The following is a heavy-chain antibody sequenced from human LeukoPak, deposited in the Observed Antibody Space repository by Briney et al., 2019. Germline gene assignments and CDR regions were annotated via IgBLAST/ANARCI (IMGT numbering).Heavy chain of an antibody. J-gene: IGHJ6*02. D-gene: IGHD3-10*01. CDR1: GYTFTSYY. V-gene: IGHV1-46*01. Sequence: GASVKVSCKASGYTFTSYYMHWVRQAPGQGLEWMGIINPSGGSTSYAQKFQGRVTMTRDTSTSTAYMELSSLRSEDTAVYYCARGVPGSYYSRWYYYYGMDVWGQGTTVTVSS. CDR2: INPSGGST. CDR3: ARGVPGSYYSRWYYYYGMDV.